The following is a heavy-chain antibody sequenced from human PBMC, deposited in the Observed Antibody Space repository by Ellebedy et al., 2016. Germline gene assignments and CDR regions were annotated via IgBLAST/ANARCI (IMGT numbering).Heavy chain of an antibody. CDR3: ARAGRVVAAGGYYYYYGMDV. CDR1: GGSVSSGSYY. J-gene: IGHJ6*02. CDR2: IYYSGST. D-gene: IGHD2-15*01. Sequence: SETLSLTCTVSGGSVSSGSYYWNWIRQPPGKGLEWIGYIYYSGSTNYNPSLKSRVTISVDTSKNQFSLKLSSVTAADTAVYYCARAGRVVAAGGYYYYYGMDVWGQGTTVTVSS. V-gene: IGHV4-61*01.